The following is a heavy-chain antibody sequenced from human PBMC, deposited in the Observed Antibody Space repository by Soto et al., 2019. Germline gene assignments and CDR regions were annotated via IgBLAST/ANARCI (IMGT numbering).Heavy chain of an antibody. CDR2: ISAHNGNT. CDR3: ARGRYGDY. V-gene: IGHV1-18*01. D-gene: IGHD1-1*01. Sequence: QVHLVQSGAEVKKPGASVTVSCKGSGYAFTTYGITWVRQAPGQGLEWMGWISAHNGNTNYAQKLQGRVTVTRDTSTSTAYMELRRLRSDDTAVYYCARGRYGDYWGQGALVTVSS. J-gene: IGHJ4*02. CDR1: GYAFTTYG.